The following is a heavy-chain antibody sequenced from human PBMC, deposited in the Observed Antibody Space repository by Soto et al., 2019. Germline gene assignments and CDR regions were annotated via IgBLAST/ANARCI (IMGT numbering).Heavy chain of an antibody. D-gene: IGHD3-3*01. CDR3: VTSLNYDFWRDGGRHYYFDY. CDR1: GGSISSSYW. J-gene: IGHJ4*02. Sequence: QAQLQESGPGLVTPSGTLSLTCAVSGGSISSSYWWNWVRQPPGKGLEWIGKIYHSGSTNYNPSLKNRVTISVDKSNNQFSLRLSSVTAADTAVYFCVTSLNYDFWRDGGRHYYFDYWGQATLVTVSS. V-gene: IGHV4-4*02. CDR2: IYHSGST.